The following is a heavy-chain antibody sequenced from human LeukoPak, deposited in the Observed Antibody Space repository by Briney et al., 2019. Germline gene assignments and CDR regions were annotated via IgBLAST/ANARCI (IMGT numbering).Heavy chain of an antibody. CDR2: ISYDGGNK. CDR1: GFTFSSYG. D-gene: IGHD5-24*01. Sequence: GGSLRLSCAASGFTFSSYGMHWVRQVPGKGLEWVAFISYDGGNKYYADSVKGRFTISRDNSKNTLYLQMNSLGAEDTAVYYCARSGARWLQLPYYFDYWGQGTLVTVSS. CDR3: ARSGARWLQLPYYFDY. V-gene: IGHV3-30*03. J-gene: IGHJ4*02.